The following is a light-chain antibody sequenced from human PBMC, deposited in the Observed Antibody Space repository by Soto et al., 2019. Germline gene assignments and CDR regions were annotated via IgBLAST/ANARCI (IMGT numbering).Light chain of an antibody. Sequence: DIQMTQSPSSLSASVGDRVTITCRASQSISSYLNWYQQKPGKAPKLLIYAASSLQSGVPSRFSGSGSGTDFTLTSSSLQAEDFATYYCQQSYSTPRTFGGGTKVEIK. CDR1: QSISSY. J-gene: IGKJ4*01. V-gene: IGKV1-39*01. CDR3: QQSYSTPRT. CDR2: AAS.